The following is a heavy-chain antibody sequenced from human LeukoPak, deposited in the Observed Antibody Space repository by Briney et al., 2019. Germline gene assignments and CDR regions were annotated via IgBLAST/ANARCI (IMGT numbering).Heavy chain of an antibody. CDR3: AETSHSGYPNY. D-gene: IGHD3-22*01. J-gene: IGHJ4*02. V-gene: IGHV3-48*01. CDR2: ISSGSSTI. CDR1: GFTFSSYS. Sequence: GGSLRLSCAASGFTFSSYSMNWVRQAPGKGLEWVSYISSGSSTIYYADSVKGRFTIFRDNAKNSLYLQMNSLRAEDTAVYYCAETSHSGYPNYWGQGTLVTVSS.